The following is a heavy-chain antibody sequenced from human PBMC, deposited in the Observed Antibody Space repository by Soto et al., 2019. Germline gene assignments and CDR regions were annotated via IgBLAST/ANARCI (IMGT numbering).Heavy chain of an antibody. D-gene: IGHD6-25*01. CDR1: GFTFSSYG. CDR2: IWYDGSNK. V-gene: IGHV3-33*01. Sequence: QVQLVESGGGVVQPGRSLRLSCAASGFTFSSYGMHWVRQAPGKGLEWVAVIWYDGSNKYYADSVKGRFTISRDNSKNTLYLQMYSLRAEDTAVYYCAREQRQLQDAFDIWGQGTMVTVSS. J-gene: IGHJ3*02. CDR3: AREQRQLQDAFDI.